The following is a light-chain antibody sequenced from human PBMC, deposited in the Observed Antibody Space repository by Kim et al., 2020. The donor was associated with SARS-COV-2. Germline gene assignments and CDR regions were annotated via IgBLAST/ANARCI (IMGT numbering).Light chain of an antibody. J-gene: IGLJ3*02. Sequence: QSITISCTGTSSDVGGYDYVSLYQQHPGKAPKLMIYDVSNRPSGVSNRFSGSKSGNTASLTISGLQAEDEADYYCNSYTTSSTWVFGGGTQLTVL. CDR2: DVS. CDR3: NSYTTSSTWV. CDR1: SSDVGGYDY. V-gene: IGLV2-14*03.